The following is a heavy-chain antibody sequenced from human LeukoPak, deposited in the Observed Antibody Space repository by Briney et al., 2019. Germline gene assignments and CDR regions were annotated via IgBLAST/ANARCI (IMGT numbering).Heavy chain of an antibody. V-gene: IGHV3-33*08. J-gene: IGHJ6*02. CDR1: GFTFSSYA. CDR3: ARGTVTTYYYYYGMDV. D-gene: IGHD4-17*01. Sequence: GGSLRLSCAASGFTFSSYAMSWVRQAPGKGLEWVAVIWYDGSNKYYADSVKGRFTISRDNSKNTLYLQMNSLRAEDTAVYYCARGTVTTYYYYYGMDVWGQGTTVTVSS. CDR2: IWYDGSNK.